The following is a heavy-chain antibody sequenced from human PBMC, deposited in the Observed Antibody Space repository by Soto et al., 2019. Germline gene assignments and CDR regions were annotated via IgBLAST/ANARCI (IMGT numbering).Heavy chain of an antibody. CDR1: GGSITSGTYF. CDR2: INHSGST. CDR3: ARARLRRTGRAFDM. D-gene: IGHD2-21*02. Sequence: QLQLQESGSGLVKPSQTLSLTCAVSGGSITSGTYFWSWIRQPPGKGLEWIGHINHSGSTYYNPSLKSRLTISEDRSKNQFSLKLNSVTAADTAVYYCARARLRRTGRAFDMWGQGTMVTVSS. J-gene: IGHJ3*02. V-gene: IGHV4-30-2*01.